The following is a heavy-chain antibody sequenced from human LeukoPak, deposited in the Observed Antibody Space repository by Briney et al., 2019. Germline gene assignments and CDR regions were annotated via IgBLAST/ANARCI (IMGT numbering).Heavy chain of an antibody. D-gene: IGHD6-13*01. CDR2: IYYSGST. CDR3: APQVIAAARGFDY. Sequence: SETLSLTCTVSGGSISSSSYYWGWIRQPPGKGLEWIGSIYYSGSTYYNPSLKSRVTISVDTSKNQFSLKLSSVTAADTAVYYCAPQVIAAARGFDYWGQGTLVTVSS. CDR1: GGSISSSSYY. V-gene: IGHV4-39*01. J-gene: IGHJ4*02.